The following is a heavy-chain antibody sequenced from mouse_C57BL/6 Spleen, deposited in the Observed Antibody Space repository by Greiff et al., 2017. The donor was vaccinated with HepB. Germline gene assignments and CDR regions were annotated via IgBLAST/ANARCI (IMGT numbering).Heavy chain of an antibody. CDR2: ISYDGSN. V-gene: IGHV3-6*01. Sequence: EVQLQESGPGLVKPSQSLSLTCSVTGYSITSGYYWNWIRQFPGNKLEWMGYISYDGSNNYNPSLKNRISITRDTSKNQFFLKLNSVTTEDTATYYCARSDYDEGSDYWGQGTTLTVSS. CDR3: ARSDYDEGSDY. J-gene: IGHJ2*01. CDR1: GYSITSGYY. D-gene: IGHD2-4*01.